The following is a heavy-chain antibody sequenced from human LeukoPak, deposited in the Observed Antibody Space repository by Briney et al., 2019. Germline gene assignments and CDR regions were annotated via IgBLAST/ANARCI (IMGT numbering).Heavy chain of an antibody. CDR3: ARPHHYNDAFDT. D-gene: IGHD4-11*01. Sequence: TSETLSLTCAVYGGSFSGYYWSWIRQPPGKGLEWIGEINHSGSTNYNPSLKSRVTISVDTSKNQFSLKLSSVTAAATAVYYCARPHHYNDAFDTWGQGTMVTVSS. CDR1: GGSFSGYY. J-gene: IGHJ3*02. CDR2: INHSGST. V-gene: IGHV4-34*01.